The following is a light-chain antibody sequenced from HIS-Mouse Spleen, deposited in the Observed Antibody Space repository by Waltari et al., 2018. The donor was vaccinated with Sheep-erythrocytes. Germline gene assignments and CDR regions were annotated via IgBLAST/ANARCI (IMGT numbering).Light chain of an antibody. CDR3: AAWDDSLNGPV. V-gene: IGLV1-44*01. CDR1: SSNIGSNT. J-gene: IGLJ3*02. Sequence: QSVLTQPPSASGTPGQRVTLSCSGSSSNIGSNTVHWYQQLPGTAPNLPIYSNNQRPSGVPDRFSGSKSGTSASLAISGLQSEDEADYYCAAWDDSLNGPVFGGGTKLTVL. CDR2: SNN.